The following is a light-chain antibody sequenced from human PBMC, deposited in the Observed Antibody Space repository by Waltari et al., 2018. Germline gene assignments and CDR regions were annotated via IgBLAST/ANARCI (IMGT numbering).Light chain of an antibody. CDR2: EAS. CDR3: QQSYSTPLT. CDR1: QSIRSY. V-gene: IGKV1-39*01. J-gene: IGKJ4*01. Sequence: DIQMTQSPSSLSASVGDRVTITCRESQSIRSYLNWYQQKPGKAPKLLIYEASNLQSGVPSRFSGSGSGTDFTLTISRLQAEDFATYFCQQSYSTPLTFGGGAKVEIK.